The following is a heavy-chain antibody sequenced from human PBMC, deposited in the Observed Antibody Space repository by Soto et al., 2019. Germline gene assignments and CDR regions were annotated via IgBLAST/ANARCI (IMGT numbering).Heavy chain of an antibody. CDR3: ARGGEWELLQGFDY. J-gene: IGHJ4*02. Sequence: VQLVESGGGVVQPGRSLRLSCAASGFTFSSYGMHWVRQAPGKGQEWVAVIWYDGSNKYYADSVKGRFTISRDNSKNTLYLQMNSLRAEDTAVYYCARGGEWELLQGFDYWGQGTLVTVSS. CDR1: GFTFSSYG. D-gene: IGHD1-26*01. CDR2: IWYDGSNK. V-gene: IGHV3-33*01.